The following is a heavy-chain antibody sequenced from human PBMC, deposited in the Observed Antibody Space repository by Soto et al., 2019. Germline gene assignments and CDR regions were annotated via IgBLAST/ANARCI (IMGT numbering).Heavy chain of an antibody. CDR2: IYYSGST. V-gene: IGHV4-39*01. Sequence: PSETLSLTCTVSGGSISSSSYYWGCIRQPPGKGLEWIGSIYYSGSTYYHPSLKSQVTISVDTSKNQFSLKLNSLTAADTAVYYCASAVATSITFGHWGQGTLVTVSS. CDR1: GGSISSSSYY. D-gene: IGHD5-12*01. CDR3: ASAVATSITFGH. J-gene: IGHJ4*02.